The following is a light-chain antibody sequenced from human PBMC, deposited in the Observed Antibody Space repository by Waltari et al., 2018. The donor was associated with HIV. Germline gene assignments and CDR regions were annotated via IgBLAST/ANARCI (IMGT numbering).Light chain of an antibody. V-gene: IGLV1-40*01. CDR2: GNS. CDR1: SSHTGSGYY. J-gene: IGLJ2*01. CDR3: QSYDSNLSGV. Sequence: QSVLTQPPSVSGAPGQRVTISCTGSSSHTGSGYYVHWYQQFPGTAPKLLIYGNSNRPSGVPDRFSGSKSGTSASLAITGLQAEDEADYYCQSYDSNLSGVFGGGTKLTVL.